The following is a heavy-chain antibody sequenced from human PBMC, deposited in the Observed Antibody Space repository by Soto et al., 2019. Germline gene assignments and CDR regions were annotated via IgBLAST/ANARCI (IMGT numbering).Heavy chain of an antibody. V-gene: IGHV4-39*07. D-gene: IGHD6-19*01. Sequence: SETLSLTCTVSGDSITSNSYFWAWIRQPPGRGLEWIGSIYYSGTTYYNPSLKSRVTISVDTSKNQFSLKLSSVTAADTAVYYCARAGGLGAVAVDYWGQGTLVTVSS. J-gene: IGHJ4*02. CDR3: ARAGGLGAVAVDY. CDR2: IYYSGTT. CDR1: GDSITSNSYF.